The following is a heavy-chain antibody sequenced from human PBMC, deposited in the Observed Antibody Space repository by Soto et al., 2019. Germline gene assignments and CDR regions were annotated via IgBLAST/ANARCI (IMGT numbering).Heavy chain of an antibody. Sequence: SETLSLTCAVYGGSFSGYYWSWIRQPPGKGLEWIGEINHSGSTNYNPSLKSRVTISVDTSKNQFSLKLSSVTAADTAVYYCARIAAAGIYYYYYMDVWGKGTTVTVSS. V-gene: IGHV4-34*01. D-gene: IGHD6-13*01. CDR1: GGSFSGYY. CDR3: ARIAAAGIYYYYYMDV. J-gene: IGHJ6*03. CDR2: INHSGST.